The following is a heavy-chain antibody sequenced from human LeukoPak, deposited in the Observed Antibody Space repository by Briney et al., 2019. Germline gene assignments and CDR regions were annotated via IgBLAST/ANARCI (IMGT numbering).Heavy chain of an antibody. CDR1: EITFSNHW. J-gene: IGHJ6*02. CDR2: INEDVSEK. V-gene: IGHV3-7*01. CDR3: ARGHYGLDV. Sequence: GGSLRLSGEGSEITFSNHWMSWVRQAPGKGLEWVAHINEDVSEKHYVDSVKGHFTITKDNVRNSVYLQMNSLRVEDTAVYYCARGHYGLDVWGQGTTVIVSS.